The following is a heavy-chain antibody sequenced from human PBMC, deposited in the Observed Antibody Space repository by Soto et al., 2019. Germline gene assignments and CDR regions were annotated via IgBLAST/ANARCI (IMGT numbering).Heavy chain of an antibody. CDR1: GFTFSSYA. CDR2: ISGSGGST. CDR3: AKDRDGRYCSGGSCYGEFDY. J-gene: IGHJ4*02. Sequence: GGSLRLSCAASGFTFSSYAMSWVRQAPGKGLEWVSAISGSGGSTYYADSVKGRFTISRDNSKNTLYLQMNSLRAEDTAVYYCAKDRDGRYCSGGSCYGEFDYWGQGTLVTVSS. V-gene: IGHV3-23*01. D-gene: IGHD2-15*01.